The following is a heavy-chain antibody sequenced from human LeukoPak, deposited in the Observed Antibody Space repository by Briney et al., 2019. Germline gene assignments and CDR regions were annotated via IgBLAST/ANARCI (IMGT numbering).Heavy chain of an antibody. V-gene: IGHV3-21*01. J-gene: IGHJ4*02. CDR2: ISSSSSYI. Sequence: PGGSLRLSCAASGFTFRSYSMNWVRQAPGKGLEWVSSISSSSSYIYCADSVKGRFTISRDNAKNSLYLQMNSLRAEDTAMYYCARLYCSSTSCHFDYWGQGTLVTVSS. CDR3: ARLYCSSTSCHFDY. CDR1: GFTFRSYS. D-gene: IGHD2-2*01.